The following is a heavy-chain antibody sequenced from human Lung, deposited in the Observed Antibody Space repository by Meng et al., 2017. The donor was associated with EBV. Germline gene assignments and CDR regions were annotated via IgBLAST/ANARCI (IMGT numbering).Heavy chain of an antibody. V-gene: IGHV4-4*02. D-gene: IGHD3-3*01. CDR3: ARGKLSGYRYFDY. J-gene: IGHJ4*02. CDR2: IYHSGST. Sequence: QVQRPESGPGLVKPSGTLALPFAVSGGSISSSNWWSWVRQPPGKGLEWIEEIYHSGSTNYNPSLKSRVTISVDKSKNQFSLKLSSVTAADTAVYYCARGKLSGYRYFDYWGQGTLVTVSS. CDR1: GGSISSSNW.